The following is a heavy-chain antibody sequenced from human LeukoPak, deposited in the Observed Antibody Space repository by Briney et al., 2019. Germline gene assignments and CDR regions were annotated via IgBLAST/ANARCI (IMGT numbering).Heavy chain of an antibody. D-gene: IGHD2-2*01. CDR2: INSDGSTT. Sequence: QSGGSLRLSCAASGFTFSGYWMHWVRQAPGKGLVWISRINSDGSTTNYADSVNGRFTISRDNAKNTLYLQMNSLRAEDTAVYNCWVPATAGEADYWGQGTLVTVSS. CDR1: GFTFSGYW. J-gene: IGHJ4*02. CDR3: WVPATAGEADY. V-gene: IGHV3-74*01.